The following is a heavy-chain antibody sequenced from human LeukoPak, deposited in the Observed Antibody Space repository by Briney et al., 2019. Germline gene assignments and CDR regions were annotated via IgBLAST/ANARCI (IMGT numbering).Heavy chain of an antibody. CDR3: ARHLYDYVWGSYGPSAFDY. J-gene: IGHJ4*02. V-gene: IGHV4-59*08. D-gene: IGHD3-16*01. CDR1: GGSISSYY. Sequence: SETLSLTCTVSGGSISSYYWSWIRQPPGKGLEWIGYIYYSGSTYYNPSLKSRVTISVDTSKNQFSLKLSSVTAADTAVYYCARHLYDYVWGSYGPSAFDYWGQGTLVTVSS. CDR2: IYYSGST.